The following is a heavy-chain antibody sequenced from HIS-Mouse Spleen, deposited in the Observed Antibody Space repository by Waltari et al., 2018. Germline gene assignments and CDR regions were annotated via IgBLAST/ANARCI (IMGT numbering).Heavy chain of an antibody. D-gene: IGHD6-13*01. CDR2: IYYSGGT. Sequence: QLQLQESGPGLVKPSETLSLTCTVSGGSISSSSYYWGWMRQPPGKGLEWIGSIYYSGGTYYNPSLTSRVTISVDTSQNQFSLKLSSVTAADTAVYYCAREIPYSSSWYDWYFDLWGRGTLVTVSS. V-gene: IGHV4-39*07. CDR3: AREIPYSSSWYDWYFDL. CDR1: GGSISSSSYY. J-gene: IGHJ2*01.